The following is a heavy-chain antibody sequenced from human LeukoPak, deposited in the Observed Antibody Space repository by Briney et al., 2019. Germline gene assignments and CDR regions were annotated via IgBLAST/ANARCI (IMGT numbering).Heavy chain of an antibody. J-gene: IGHJ4*02. CDR1: GGSISSYY. Sequence: SETLSLTCTVSGGSISSYYWSWIRQPPGKGLEWIGYIYHSGSTDYNPSIKSRVTISVDTSKSQFSLKLTSVTAADTAVYYCATLTTVVTAYYFDYWGQGTLVTVSS. CDR2: IYHSGST. V-gene: IGHV4-4*09. CDR3: ATLTTVVTAYYFDY. D-gene: IGHD4-23*01.